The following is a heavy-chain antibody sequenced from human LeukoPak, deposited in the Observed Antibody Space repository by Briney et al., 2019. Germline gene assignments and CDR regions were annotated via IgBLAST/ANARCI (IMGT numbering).Heavy chain of an antibody. CDR1: GGSFSDYY. D-gene: IGHD2-2*01. CDR2: INHSGST. Sequence: SETLSLTCAVYGGSFSDYYWSWIRQPPGKGLEWIGEINHSGSTNYNPSLKSRVTISVDTSKNQCSLKLSSVTAADTAVYYCARARGALGYCSSTSCSTLGAFDMWGQGTMVTVSS. V-gene: IGHV4-34*01. CDR3: ARARGALGYCSSTSCSTLGAFDM. J-gene: IGHJ3*02.